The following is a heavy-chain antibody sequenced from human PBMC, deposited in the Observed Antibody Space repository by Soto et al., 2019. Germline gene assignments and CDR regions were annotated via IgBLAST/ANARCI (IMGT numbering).Heavy chain of an antibody. CDR3: ASVRADYYDSSGPLGY. CDR1: GFTFSSYA. V-gene: IGHV3-30-3*01. J-gene: IGHJ4*02. Sequence: QVQLVESGGGVVQPGRSLRLSCAASGFTFSSYAMHWVRQAPGKGLEWVAVISYDGSNKYYADSVKGRFTISRDNYKNTLYLQMNSRRAEDTAVYYCASVRADYYDSSGPLGYWGQGTLVTVSS. CDR2: ISYDGSNK. D-gene: IGHD3-22*01.